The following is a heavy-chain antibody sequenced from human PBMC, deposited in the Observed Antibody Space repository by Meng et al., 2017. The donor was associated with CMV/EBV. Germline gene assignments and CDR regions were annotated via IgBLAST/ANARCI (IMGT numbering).Heavy chain of an antibody. CDR2: INHSGST. CDR1: GGSFSGYY. Sequence: QVQLQQWGAGLLKPSETLSLTCAVYGGSFSGYYWSWIRQPPGKGLEWIGEINHSGSTNYNPSLKSRVTISVDTSENQFSLKLSSVTAADTAVYYCARVWDSGWDYWGQGTLVTVSS. J-gene: IGHJ4*02. CDR3: ARVWDSGWDY. V-gene: IGHV4-34*01. D-gene: IGHD6-19*01.